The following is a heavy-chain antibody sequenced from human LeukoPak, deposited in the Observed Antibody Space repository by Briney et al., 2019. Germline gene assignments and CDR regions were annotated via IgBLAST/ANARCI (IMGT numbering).Heavy chain of an antibody. J-gene: IGHJ3*02. Sequence: SQTLSLTCAISGDSVSSNSAAWNWIRQSPSRGLEWLGRTYYRSTWYNDYAVSVKSRITINPGTSKNQFSLQLNSVTPEDTAVYYCARVGSYEFWSGLEAFDIWGQGTMVTVSS. CDR2: TYYRSTWYN. D-gene: IGHD3-3*01. V-gene: IGHV6-1*01. CDR1: GDSVSSNSAA. CDR3: ARVGSYEFWSGLEAFDI.